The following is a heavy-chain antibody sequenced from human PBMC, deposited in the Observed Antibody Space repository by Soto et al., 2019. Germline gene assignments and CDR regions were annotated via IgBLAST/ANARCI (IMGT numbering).Heavy chain of an antibody. J-gene: IGHJ4*02. CDR1: GFTFSSYA. D-gene: IGHD1-26*01. V-gene: IGHV3-30-3*01. Sequence: GGSLRLSCAASGFTFSSYAMHWVRQAPGKGLEWVSVISYDGSNNYYADSVKGRFTISRDNSKNTLYLQMNSLRAEDTAVYYCARDFGSLGATIDYWGQGTLVTVSS. CDR3: ARDFGSLGATIDY. CDR2: ISYDGSNN.